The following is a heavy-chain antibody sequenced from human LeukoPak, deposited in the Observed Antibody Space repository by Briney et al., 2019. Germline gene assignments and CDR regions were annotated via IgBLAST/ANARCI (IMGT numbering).Heavy chain of an antibody. J-gene: IGHJ6*03. V-gene: IGHV4-59*12. CDR1: GGSISSSY. CDR2: IYYSGST. Sequence: SETLSLTCTVSGGSISSSYWSWIRQPPGKGLEWIGYIYYSGSTNYNPSLKSRVTISVDTSKNQFSLKMISVTAADTAVYYCARGLRVNCSGGSCYYLYYYYMDVWGKGTTVTVSS. D-gene: IGHD2-15*01. CDR3: ARGLRVNCSGGSCYYLYYYYMDV.